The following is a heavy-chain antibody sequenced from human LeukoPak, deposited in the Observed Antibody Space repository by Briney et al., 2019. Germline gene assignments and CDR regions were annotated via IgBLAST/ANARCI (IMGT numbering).Heavy chain of an antibody. D-gene: IGHD6-19*01. CDR1: GFTFSNYN. V-gene: IGHV3-48*01. Sequence: SGGSLRLSCAASGFTFSNYNMNWVRQPPGKGLQWVSYISSSSNIIYYADSVKGRFTISRDNAKNSLFLQMNSLRVEDTALYYCAKDRSGSSGFFNALDIWGQGTMVAVSS. CDR3: AKDRSGSSGFFNALDI. J-gene: IGHJ3*02. CDR2: ISSSSNII.